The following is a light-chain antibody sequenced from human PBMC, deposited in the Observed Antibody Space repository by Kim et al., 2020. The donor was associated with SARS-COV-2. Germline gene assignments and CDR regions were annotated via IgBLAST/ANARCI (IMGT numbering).Light chain of an antibody. V-gene: IGLV2-14*03. Sequence: QSALTQPASVSGSPGQSITISCSGTSSDIGYFNYLSWYQHHPGKAPKLIIYDVNKRPSGVSDRFSGSKSGNTASLTISGLQAEDEAAYYCNSYTTSSTWVFGGGTNLTVL. CDR1: SSDIGYFNY. CDR3: NSYTTSSTWV. CDR2: DVN. J-gene: IGLJ3*02.